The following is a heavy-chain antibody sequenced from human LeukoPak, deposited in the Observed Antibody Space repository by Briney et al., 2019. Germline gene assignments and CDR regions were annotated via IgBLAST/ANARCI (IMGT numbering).Heavy chain of an antibody. CDR1: GGTFSSYA. J-gene: IGHJ4*02. CDR3: ATDKSAMAYPSFDY. V-gene: IGHV1-69*06. CDR2: ISPSGGST. D-gene: IGHD5-18*01. Sequence: ASVKVSCKASGGTFSSYAISWVRQAPGQGPEWMGVISPSGGSTTYAQKFQGRVTMTEDTSTDTAYMEMSSLRSEDTAVYYCATDKSAMAYPSFDYWGQGTLVTVSS.